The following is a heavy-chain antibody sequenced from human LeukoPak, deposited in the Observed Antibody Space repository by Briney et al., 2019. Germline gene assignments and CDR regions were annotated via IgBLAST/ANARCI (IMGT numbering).Heavy chain of an antibody. V-gene: IGHV4-34*01. D-gene: IGHD2-15*01. J-gene: IGHJ6*02. CDR2: INYSGST. Sequence: SETLSLTCAVYGGSFSGYYWSWIRQPPGKGLEWIGEINYSGSTKYNPSLKSRVTISVDTSKNQFSLKLSSVTAADTAVYYCVFAGYCSGGSCYYGMDVWGQGTTVTVSS. CDR1: GGSFSGYY. CDR3: VFAGYCSGGSCYYGMDV.